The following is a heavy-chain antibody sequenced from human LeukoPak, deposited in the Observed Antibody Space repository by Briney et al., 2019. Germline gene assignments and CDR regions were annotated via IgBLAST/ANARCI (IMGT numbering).Heavy chain of an antibody. CDR2: ISSSSSYI. CDR3: ARRYYYDSSGYSGDDY. J-gene: IGHJ4*02. Sequence: GGSLRLSCAASGFTFSSYSMNWVRQAPGKGLEWVSSISSSSSYIYYADSVKGRFTISRDNAKNSLYLQMNSLRAEDTALYYCARRYYYDSSGYSGDDYWGQGTLVTVSS. D-gene: IGHD3-22*01. V-gene: IGHV3-21*04. CDR1: GFTFSSYS.